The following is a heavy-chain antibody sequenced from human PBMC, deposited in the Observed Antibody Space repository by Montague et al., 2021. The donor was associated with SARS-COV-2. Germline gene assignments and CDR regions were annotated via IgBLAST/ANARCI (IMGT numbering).Heavy chain of an antibody. V-gene: IGHV4-39*01. Sequence: SETLSLTCTVSGGSISSSSYYWGWIRQPPGKGLEWIGSIYYIGSTYYNPSFKSRVTISVETSKNQFSLKLSSVTAADTAVYYCARFPTSYYYDSKAAPATPDAFDIWGQGTMVTVSS. CDR1: GGSISSSSYY. CDR3: ARFPTSYYYDSKAAPATPDAFDI. J-gene: IGHJ3*02. CDR2: IYYIGST. D-gene: IGHD3-22*01.